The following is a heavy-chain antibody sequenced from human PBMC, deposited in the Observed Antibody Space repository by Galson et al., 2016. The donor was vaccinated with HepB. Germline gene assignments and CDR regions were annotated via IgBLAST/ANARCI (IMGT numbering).Heavy chain of an antibody. CDR2: INHDGSRK. J-gene: IGHJ3*01. CDR3: AGHAGWAFDV. V-gene: IGHV3-7*01. CDR1: GFTISGHW. Sequence: SLRLSCAVSGFTISGHWLTWVRQAPGKGLEWVVNINHDGSRKDYADSVKGRFTISRDNAKNSLFLQMDSLRADDTAVYYCAGHAGWAFDVWGQGAMATVSS.